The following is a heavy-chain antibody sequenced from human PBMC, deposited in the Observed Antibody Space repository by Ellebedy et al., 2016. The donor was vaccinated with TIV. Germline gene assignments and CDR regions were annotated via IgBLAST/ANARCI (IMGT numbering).Heavy chain of an antibody. J-gene: IGHJ6*02. CDR2: IYYSGST. Sequence: MPSETLSLTCTVSGGSISSSSYYWGWIRQPPGKGLEWIGSIYYSGSTYYNPSLKSRVTISVDTSKNQFSLKLSSVTAADTAVYYCARHPYHWGPFYYYYGMDVWGQGTTVTVSS. CDR3: ARHPYHWGPFYYYYGMDV. D-gene: IGHD7-27*01. V-gene: IGHV4-39*01. CDR1: GGSISSSSYY.